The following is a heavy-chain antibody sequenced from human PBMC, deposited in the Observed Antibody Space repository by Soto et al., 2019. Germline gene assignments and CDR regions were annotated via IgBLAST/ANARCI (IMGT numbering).Heavy chain of an antibody. V-gene: IGHV1-69*13. Sequence: SVKVSCTASWGTFSSYAIRWGRQSPVQGLEWMGGIIPILGTANYAQEFQGRVTITADEPTSTPYMELSRLRSEDKAVYYCERVAAVDPDKNWFAPCGQGTLVPVSS. CDR2: IIPILGTA. CDR3: ERVAAVDPDKNWFAP. D-gene: IGHD6-13*01. CDR1: WGTFSSYA. J-gene: IGHJ5*02.